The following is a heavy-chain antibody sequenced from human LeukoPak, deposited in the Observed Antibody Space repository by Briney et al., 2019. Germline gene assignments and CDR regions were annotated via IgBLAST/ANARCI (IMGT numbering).Heavy chain of an antibody. CDR1: GYTFTGYY. V-gene: IGHV1-2*02. D-gene: IGHD4-23*01. J-gene: IGHJ5*02. CDR2: INPNSGGT. Sequence: ASVNVSCKASGYTFTGYYMHWVRQAPGRGLEWMGWINPNSGGTNYAQKFQGRVTMTRDTSISTAYMELSRLRSDDTAVYYCARTTVVTPSVPWWFDPWGQGTLVTVSS. CDR3: ARTTVVTPSVPWWFDP.